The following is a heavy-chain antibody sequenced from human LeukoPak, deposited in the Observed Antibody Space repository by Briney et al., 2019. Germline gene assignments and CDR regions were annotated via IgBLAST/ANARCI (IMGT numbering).Heavy chain of an antibody. J-gene: IGHJ4*02. D-gene: IGHD3-22*01. V-gene: IGHV3-30*18. CDR2: ISYDGSNK. CDR1: GFTFSSYG. CDR3: AKDRATYYYDSSGFPPDY. Sequence: PGRSLRLSCAASGFTFSSYGMPWVRQAPGKGLEWVAVISYDGSNKYYADSVKGRFTISRDNSKNTLYLQMNSLRAEDTAVYYCAKDRATYYYDSSGFPPDYWGQGTLVTVSS.